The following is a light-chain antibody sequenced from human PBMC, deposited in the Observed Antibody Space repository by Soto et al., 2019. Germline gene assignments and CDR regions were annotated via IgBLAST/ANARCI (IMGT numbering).Light chain of an antibody. CDR2: DAS. CDR3: QQRSNWPLT. Sequence: EIVLTQSPATLTLSPGKRATLSCRASQSVSSFLAWYQQKPGQAPRLLIYDASNRATGIPARFSGSGSGTDFTLSISSLEPEDFAVYYCQQRSNWPLTFGGGTKVEIK. V-gene: IGKV3-11*01. CDR1: QSVSSF. J-gene: IGKJ4*01.